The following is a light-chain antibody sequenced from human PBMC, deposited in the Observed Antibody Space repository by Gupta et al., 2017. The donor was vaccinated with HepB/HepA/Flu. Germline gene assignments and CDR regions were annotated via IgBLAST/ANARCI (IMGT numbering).Light chain of an antibody. CDR2: LGS. CDR3: MQALQTPRT. J-gene: IGKJ1*01. Sequence: VMTQSELFLPFTPGEPAFISCRTSQSLLHINGYNYLDWYLQKPGQSPQLLIYLGSTRASGVPDRFSGSGSGTDFTLKISRVEAEDVGVYYCMQALQTPRTFGEGTKVEIK. V-gene: IGKV2-28*01. CDR1: QSLLHINGYNY.